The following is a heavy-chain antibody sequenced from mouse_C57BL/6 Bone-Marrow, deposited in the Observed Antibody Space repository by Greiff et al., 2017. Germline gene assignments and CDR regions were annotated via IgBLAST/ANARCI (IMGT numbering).Heavy chain of an antibody. D-gene: IGHD1-1*01. J-gene: IGHJ2*01. V-gene: IGHV1-81*01. CDR3: ARSPLLLRY. Sequence: QVHVKQSGAELARPGASVKLSCKASGYTFTSSGISWVKQRTGQGLEWIGEIYPRSGNTYYNEKFKGKATLTADKSSSTAYMELRSLTSEDSAVYVCARSPLLLRYWGQGTTLTVSS. CDR1: GYTFTSSG. CDR2: IYPRSGNT.